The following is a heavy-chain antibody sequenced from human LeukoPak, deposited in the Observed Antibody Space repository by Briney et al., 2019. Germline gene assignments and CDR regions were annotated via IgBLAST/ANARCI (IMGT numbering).Heavy chain of an antibody. D-gene: IGHD5-12*01. CDR2: IYYSGST. V-gene: IGHV4-59*01. J-gene: IGHJ5*02. Sequence: SETLSLTCTVSGGSISSYYWSWIRQPPGKGLEWIGYIYYSGSTNYNPSLKSRVTISVDTSKNQFSLELSSVTAADTAVYYCARAQWLRLFWFDPWGQGTLVTVSS. CDR3: ARAQWLRLFWFDP. CDR1: GGSISSYY.